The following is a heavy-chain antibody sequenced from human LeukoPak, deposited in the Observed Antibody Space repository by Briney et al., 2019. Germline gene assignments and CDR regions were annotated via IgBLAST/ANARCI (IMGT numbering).Heavy chain of an antibody. V-gene: IGHV4-31*03. CDR2: IYYSGST. Sequence: PSETLSLTCTVSGGSISSGGYYWSWIRQHPGKGLEWIGYIYYSGSTYYNPSLKSRVTISVDTSKNQFSLKLSSVTAVDTAVYYCARGTPITIFGVVIPYWFDPWGQGTLVTVSS. CDR3: ARGTPITIFGVVIPYWFDP. D-gene: IGHD3-3*01. J-gene: IGHJ5*02. CDR1: GGSISSGGYY.